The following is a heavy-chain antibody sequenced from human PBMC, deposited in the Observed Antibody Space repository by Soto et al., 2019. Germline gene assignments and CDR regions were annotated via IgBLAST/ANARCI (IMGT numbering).Heavy chain of an antibody. CDR1: GFTFSSYW. CDR3: ARAVILGAKSSWYEDAFDI. Sequence: GGSLRLSCAASGFTFSSYWMSWVRQAPGKGLEWVANIKQDGSEKYYVDSVKGRFTISRDNAKNSLYLQMNSLRAEDTAVYYGARAVILGAKSSWYEDAFDIWGQGTMVTVSS. V-gene: IGHV3-7*01. CDR2: IKQDGSEK. D-gene: IGHD6-13*01. J-gene: IGHJ3*02.